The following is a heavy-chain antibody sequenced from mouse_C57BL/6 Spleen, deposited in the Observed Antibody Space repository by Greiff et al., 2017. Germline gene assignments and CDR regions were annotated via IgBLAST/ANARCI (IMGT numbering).Heavy chain of an antibody. V-gene: IGHV2-5*01. CDR3: AKNPGWLLHDYAMDY. D-gene: IGHD2-3*01. CDR2: IWRGGST. J-gene: IGHJ4*01. Sequence: VQLKESGPGLVQPSQSLSITCTVSGFSLTSYGVHWVRQSPGKGLEWLGVIWRGGSTDYNAAFMSRLSITQDNSKSQVFFKMNSLQADDTAIYYCAKNPGWLLHDYAMDYWGQGTSVTVSS. CDR1: GFSLTSYG.